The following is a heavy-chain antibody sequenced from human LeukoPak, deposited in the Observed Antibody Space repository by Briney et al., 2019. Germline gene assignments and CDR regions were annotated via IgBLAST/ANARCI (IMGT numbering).Heavy chain of an antibody. CDR3: ASKAYDSSGYYWP. J-gene: IGHJ5*02. Sequence: PSETLSLTCAVYGGSFSGYYWSWIRQPPGKGLEWIGEINHSGSTNYNPSLKSRVTISVDTSKNQFSLKLSSVTAADTAVYYCASKAYDSSGYYWPWGQGTLVTVSS. CDR1: GGSFSGYY. V-gene: IGHV4-34*01. CDR2: INHSGST. D-gene: IGHD3-22*01.